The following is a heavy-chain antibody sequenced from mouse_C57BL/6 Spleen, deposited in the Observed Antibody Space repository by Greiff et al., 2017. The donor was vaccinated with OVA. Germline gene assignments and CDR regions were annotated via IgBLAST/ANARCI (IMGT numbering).Heavy chain of an antibody. D-gene: IGHD1-1*01. CDR3: ARDDHYYGSSYGYFDV. V-gene: IGHV5-4*01. J-gene: IGHJ1*03. CDR1: GFTFSSYA. CDR2: ISDGGSYT. Sequence: EVMLVESGGGLVKPGGSLKLSCAASGFTFSSYAMSWVRQTPEKRLEWVATISDGGSYTYYPDNVKGRFTISRDNAKNNLYLQMSHLKSEDTAMYYCARDDHYYGSSYGYFDVWGTGTTVTVSS.